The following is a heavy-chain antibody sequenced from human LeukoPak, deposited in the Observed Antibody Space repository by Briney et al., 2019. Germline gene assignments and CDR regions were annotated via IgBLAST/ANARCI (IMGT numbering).Heavy chain of an antibody. V-gene: IGHV4-59*12. J-gene: IGHJ4*02. CDR2: IYYSGST. CDR1: GGSISSYY. D-gene: IGHD6-13*01. Sequence: PSETLSLTCTVSGGSISSYYWSWIRQPPGKGLEWIGYIYYSGSTNYNPSLKSRVTISVDRSKNQFSLKLSSVTAADTAVYYCARAVGKAAAGYDYWGQGTLVTVSS. CDR3: ARAVGKAAAGYDY.